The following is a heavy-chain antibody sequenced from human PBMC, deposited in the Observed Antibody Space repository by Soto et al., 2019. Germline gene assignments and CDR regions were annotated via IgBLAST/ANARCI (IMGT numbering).Heavy chain of an antibody. J-gene: IGHJ4*02. Sequence: PXESLRLSCAASGFTFNNYAVSWARQTPGKGLEWVATISASGAYTFYADSVKGRFTISRDNSQNTLFLHMRSLRAGDTATYYCAKEVIAARPYYFDHWGQGTLVTVSS. D-gene: IGHD6-6*01. CDR2: ISASGAYT. CDR1: GFTFNNYA. CDR3: AKEVIAARPYYFDH. V-gene: IGHV3-23*01.